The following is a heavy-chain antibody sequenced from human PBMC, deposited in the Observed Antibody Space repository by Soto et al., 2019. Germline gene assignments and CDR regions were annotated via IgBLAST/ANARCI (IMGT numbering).Heavy chain of an antibody. Sequence: SETLSLTCTVSGGSISRYFWSWIRQPPGKGLEWIGYINYSGSTSYNLSLKSRVTISVDTSKKQFSLKLSSVTAADTAVYYCARGDQGYCSGGSCYHRDYYYYMDVWGKGTTVTVSS. D-gene: IGHD2-15*01. V-gene: IGHV4-59*12. J-gene: IGHJ6*03. CDR3: ARGDQGYCSGGSCYHRDYYYYMDV. CDR1: GGSISRYF. CDR2: INYSGST.